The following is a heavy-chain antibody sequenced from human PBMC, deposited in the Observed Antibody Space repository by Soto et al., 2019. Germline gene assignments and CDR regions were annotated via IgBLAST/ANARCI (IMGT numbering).Heavy chain of an antibody. D-gene: IGHD3-16*01. CDR3: AKTSAFGGDYYYYGMDV. CDR2: ISYDGSNK. Sequence: GGSLRLSCAASGFTFSSYGMHWVRQAPGKGLEWVAVISYDGSNKYYADSVKGRFTISRDNSKNTLYLQMNSLRAEDTAVYYCAKTSAFGGDYYYYGMDVWGQGTTVTVSS. V-gene: IGHV3-30*18. J-gene: IGHJ6*02. CDR1: GFTFSSYG.